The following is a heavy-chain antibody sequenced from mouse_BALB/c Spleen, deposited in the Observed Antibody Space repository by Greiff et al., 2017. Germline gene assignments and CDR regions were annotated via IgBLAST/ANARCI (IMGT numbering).Heavy chain of an antibody. V-gene: IGHV5-15*02. CDR2: ISNLAYSI. CDR3: ASDRGFEAMDY. CDR1: GFTFSDYG. D-gene: IGHD3-3*01. Sequence: EVQGVESGGGLVQPGGSRKLSCAASGFTFSDYGMAWVRQAPGKGPEWVAFISNLAYSIYYADTVTGRFTISRENAKNTLYLEMSSLRSEDTAMYYCASDRGFEAMDYWGQGTSVTVSS. J-gene: IGHJ4*01.